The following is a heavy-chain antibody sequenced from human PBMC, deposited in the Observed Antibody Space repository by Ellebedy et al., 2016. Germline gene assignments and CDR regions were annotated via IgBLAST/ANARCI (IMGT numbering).Heavy chain of an antibody. J-gene: IGHJ6*02. CDR1: GGSISSSSYY. D-gene: IGHD4-17*01. V-gene: IGHV4-39*07. Sequence: SETLSLTXTVSGGSISSSSYYWSWIRQPPGKGLEWIGKINHSGSTNYNPSLKSRVTISVDTSKNQFSLKLSSVTAADTAVYYCARDSYAIHYYGMDVWGQGTTVTVSS. CDR3: ARDSYAIHYYGMDV. CDR2: INHSGST.